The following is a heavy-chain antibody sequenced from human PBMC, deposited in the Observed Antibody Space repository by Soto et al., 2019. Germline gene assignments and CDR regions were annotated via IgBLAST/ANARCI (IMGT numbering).Heavy chain of an antibody. V-gene: IGHV3-23*01. CDR2: VSDSGGTT. Sequence: EVQLLESGGDLVQPGGSLRLSCAASGFTFTNYAMSWVRQAPGKGLEWVSGVSDSGGTTYYADSVKGRFTISRDNSKNTMYLQMNSRRGEDTAVYYCAQRGGSGYYGAFDYWGQGTLVTVSS. CDR1: GFTFTNYA. CDR3: AQRGGSGYYGAFDY. D-gene: IGHD3-22*01. J-gene: IGHJ4*02.